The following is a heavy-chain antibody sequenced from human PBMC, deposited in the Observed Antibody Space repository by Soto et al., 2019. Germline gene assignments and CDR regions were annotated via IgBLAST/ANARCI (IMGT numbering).Heavy chain of an antibody. CDR2: ITYDGSNK. D-gene: IGHD1-1*01. Sequence: GGSLRLSCQGSGFHFDNYGMHWVRQAPGKGLEWVAVITYDGSNKYYADSVKGRFTISRDNSKNTLSLHLNTLKPEDTAVYHCAKDRVGGTPDTPLGFWGKGGXVTVS. CDR3: AKDRVGGTPDTPLGF. J-gene: IGHJ4*02. CDR1: GFHFDNYG. V-gene: IGHV3-30*18.